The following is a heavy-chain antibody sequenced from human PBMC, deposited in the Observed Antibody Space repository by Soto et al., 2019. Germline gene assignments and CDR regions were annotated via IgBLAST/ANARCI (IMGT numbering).Heavy chain of an antibody. J-gene: IGHJ6*02. CDR3: AKEGGGAHCTNGVCPYYYYGMDV. Sequence: GGSLRLSCAASGFTFSSYGMHWVRQAPGKGLEWVAVISYDGSNKYYADSVKGRLTISRDNSKNTLYLQMNSLRAEDTAVYYCAKEGGGAHCTNGVCPYYYYGMDVWGQGTTVTVSS. V-gene: IGHV3-30*18. D-gene: IGHD2-8*01. CDR2: ISYDGSNK. CDR1: GFTFSSYG.